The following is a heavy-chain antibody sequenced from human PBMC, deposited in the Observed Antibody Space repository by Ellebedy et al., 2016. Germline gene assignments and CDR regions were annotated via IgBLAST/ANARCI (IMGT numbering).Heavy chain of an antibody. CDR3: TQLRYSYGLLDY. D-gene: IGHD5-18*01. CDR2: ISGSGGST. Sequence: GESLKISCAASGFTFSSYAVSWVRQAPGKGLQWVSGISGSGGSTYYADSVKGRFTISRDNSKNTLYLLMNSLRAEDTAVYYCTQLRYSYGLLDYWGQGTLVTVSS. V-gene: IGHV3-23*01. J-gene: IGHJ4*02. CDR1: GFTFSSYA.